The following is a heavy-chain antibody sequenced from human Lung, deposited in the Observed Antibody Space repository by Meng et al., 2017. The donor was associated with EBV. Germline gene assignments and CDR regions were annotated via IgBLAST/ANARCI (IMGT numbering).Heavy chain of an antibody. CDR1: GDMLLSSSGV. CDR2: TYYRSKLYN. CDR3: ARGATSVFDL. Sequence: QVYLTQSGAGLVKTPYTLSLTMFLSGDMLLSSSGVLTWIRQFPSRGLELLGRTYYRSKLYNDYAVFVKSRITINPETSKNQFSLQLNSVTPEDTAVYYCARGATSVFDLWGRGTLVTVSS. J-gene: IGHJ2*01. V-gene: IGHV6-1*01.